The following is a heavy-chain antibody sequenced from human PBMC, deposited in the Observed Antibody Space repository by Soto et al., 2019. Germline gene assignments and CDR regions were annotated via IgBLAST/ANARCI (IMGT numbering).Heavy chain of an antibody. Sequence: NPSETLSLTCTVSGASINNNDYYLIWIRQTPGKGLEWIGYVYYSGTTDYIPSLKSRLSMSIDKSQNQFTLKLNSVTAADTATYYCARMSYFYDKWYFDLWGRGTLVTVPQ. CDR3: ARMSYFYDKWYFDL. V-gene: IGHV4-30-4*01. D-gene: IGHD3-22*01. CDR1: GASINNNDYY. J-gene: IGHJ2*01. CDR2: VYYSGTT.